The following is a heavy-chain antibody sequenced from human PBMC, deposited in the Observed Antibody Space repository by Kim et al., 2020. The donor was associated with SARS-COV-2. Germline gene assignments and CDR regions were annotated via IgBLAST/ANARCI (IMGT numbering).Heavy chain of an antibody. D-gene: IGHD3-22*01. CDR3: ARIVTYYYYGMDV. J-gene: IGHJ6*02. Sequence: ADSVKGRFTIFRDNSKDTLYLQMNSLRAEDTAVYYCARIVTYYYYGMDVWGQGTTVTVSS. V-gene: IGHV3-53*01.